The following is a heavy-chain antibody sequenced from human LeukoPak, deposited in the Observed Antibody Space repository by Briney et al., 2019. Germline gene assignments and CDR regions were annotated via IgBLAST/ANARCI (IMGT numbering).Heavy chain of an antibody. V-gene: IGHV3-30*02. Sequence: PGGSLRLSCAASGFTFTTCAMHWVRQAPGKGLEWVAYIRYDGNNKNYADSVKGRFTISRDNSKDMLHLQMNSLRPEDTAVYYCTKGDDYGASARLPKFNWFDPWGQGTLVTVSS. J-gene: IGHJ5*02. CDR1: GFTFTTCA. CDR2: IRYDGNNK. D-gene: IGHD4-17*01. CDR3: TKGDDYGASARLPKFNWFDP.